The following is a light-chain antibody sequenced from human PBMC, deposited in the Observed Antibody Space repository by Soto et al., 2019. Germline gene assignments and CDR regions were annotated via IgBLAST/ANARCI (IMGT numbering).Light chain of an antibody. V-gene: IGKV3-20*01. J-gene: IGKJ3*01. CDR2: GAS. CDR1: QRVSSSY. Sequence: ESVLTQSPGTLSMSPGERATLSCRASQRVSSSYSAWYQQKPGQAPRLLIYGASRRATGIPDRFSGSGSGTDFTLTISRLEPEDFAVYYCQQYGSSPFTFGPGNKVDIK. CDR3: QQYGSSPFT.